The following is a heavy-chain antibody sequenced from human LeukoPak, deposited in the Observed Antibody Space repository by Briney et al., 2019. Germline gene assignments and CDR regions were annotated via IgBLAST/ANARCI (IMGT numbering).Heavy chain of an antibody. V-gene: IGHV3-23*01. J-gene: IGHJ4*02. CDR1: GFTFSSYA. Sequence: PGGSLRLSCAASGFTFSSYAMSWVRPAPGRGLEWVSAISGSGGSTYYADSVKGRFTISRDNSKNTLYLQMNSLRAEDTAVYYCAKDLTMIVVVRINWGQGTLVTVSS. CDR3: AKDLTMIVVVRIN. CDR2: ISGSGGST. D-gene: IGHD3-22*01.